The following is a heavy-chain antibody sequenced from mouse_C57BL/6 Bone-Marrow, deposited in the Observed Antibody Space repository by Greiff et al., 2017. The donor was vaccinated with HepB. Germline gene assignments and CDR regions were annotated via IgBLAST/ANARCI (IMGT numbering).Heavy chain of an antibody. V-gene: IGHV1-81*01. CDR2: IYPRSGNT. Sequence: VQLQQSGAELARPGASVKLSCKASGYTFTSYGISWVKQRTGQGLEWIGEIYPRSGNTYYNEKFKGKATLTADKSSSTAYMELRSLTSEDSAVYFCARPFTTVVANYAMDYWGQGTSVTVCS. D-gene: IGHD1-1*01. CDR1: GYTFTSYG. J-gene: IGHJ4*01. CDR3: ARPFTTVVANYAMDY.